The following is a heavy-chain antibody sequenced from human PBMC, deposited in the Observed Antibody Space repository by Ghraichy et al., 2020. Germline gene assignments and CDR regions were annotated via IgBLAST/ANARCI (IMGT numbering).Heavy chain of an antibody. CDR1: GGSFSGYY. Sequence: SETLSLTCAVYGGSFSGYYWSWIRQPPGKGLEWIGEINHSGSTNYNPSLKSRVTISVDTSKNQFSLKLSSVTAADTAVYYCARPPELGYDSSGYYYLDGYFDLWGRGTLVTVSS. V-gene: IGHV4-34*01. D-gene: IGHD3-22*01. CDR3: ARPPELGYDSSGYYYLDGYFDL. CDR2: INHSGST. J-gene: IGHJ2*01.